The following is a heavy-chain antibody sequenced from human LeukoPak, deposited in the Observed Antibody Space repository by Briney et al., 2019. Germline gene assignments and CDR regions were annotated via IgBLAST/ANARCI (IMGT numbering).Heavy chain of an antibody. D-gene: IGHD2-2*01. CDR2: IGGSGDST. J-gene: IGHJ4*02. V-gene: IGHV3-23*01. CDR1: GFTFNSYA. Sequence: PGGSLRLSCAASGFTFNSYAMSWVRQAPGEGLEWVSAIGGSGDSTFYADSVKGRFTISRDNSKNTLYLQMNGLRAEDTAVYYCAKEPAFIVVPAASFDYWGQGTLVTVSS. CDR3: AKEPAFIVVPAASFDY.